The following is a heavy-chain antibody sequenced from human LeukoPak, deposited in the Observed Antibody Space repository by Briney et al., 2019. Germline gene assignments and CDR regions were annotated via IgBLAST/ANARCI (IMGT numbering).Heavy chain of an antibody. CDR3: ARAVDYRNYFDY. CDR1: GDSMTRGGYY. J-gene: IGHJ4*02. V-gene: IGHV4-31*03. Sequence: SETLSLTCTVSGDSMTRGGYYWSWVRQHPGKGLEWIGFIYHSGTTFYNPSLEGRAAISVDTSQNQFSLKLTSVTAADTAVYYCARAVDYRNYFDYWGQGTLVSVSS. D-gene: IGHD4-11*01. CDR2: IYHSGTT.